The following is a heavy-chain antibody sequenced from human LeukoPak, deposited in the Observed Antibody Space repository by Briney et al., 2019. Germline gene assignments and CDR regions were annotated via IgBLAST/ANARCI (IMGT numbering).Heavy chain of an antibody. CDR2: IKQDGSEK. Sequence: GGSLRLSCAASGFTSSSYWMSWVRQAPGKGLEWVANIKQDGSEKYYVDSVKGRFTISRDNAKNSLYLQMNSLRAEDTAVYYCARGGIAVAGTRENYYYYYMDVWGKGTTVTVSS. V-gene: IGHV3-7*01. CDR3: ARGGIAVAGTRENYYYYYMDV. D-gene: IGHD6-19*01. J-gene: IGHJ6*03. CDR1: GFTSSSYW.